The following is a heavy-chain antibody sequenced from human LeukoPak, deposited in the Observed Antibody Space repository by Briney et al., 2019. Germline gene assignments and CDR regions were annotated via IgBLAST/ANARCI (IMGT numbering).Heavy chain of an antibody. Sequence: GGSLRLSCAASGFSFSSYWRHWVRQAPGKGLVWVARINPDGSSELYADSVRGRFTTSRHTPDHTLYLQLNSLRAEDTAVYYCARVSFCPRCLFVYWGQGTLVTVSS. CDR2: INPDGSSE. D-gene: IGHD2/OR15-2a*01. J-gene: IGHJ4*02. CDR1: GFSFSSYW. V-gene: IGHV3-74*03. CDR3: ARVSFCPRCLFVY.